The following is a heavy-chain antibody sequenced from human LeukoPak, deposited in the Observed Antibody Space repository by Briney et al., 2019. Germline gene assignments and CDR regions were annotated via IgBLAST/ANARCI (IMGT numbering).Heavy chain of an antibody. CDR1: GGSISSYY. CDR2: IYSSGST. J-gene: IGHJ5*02. D-gene: IGHD3-10*01. V-gene: IGHV4-4*07. CDR3: ARVRGRGYNWFDP. Sequence: NASETLSPTCTVSGGSISSYYWGWIRQPAGKGLEWIGRIYSSGSTNYNPSLKSRVTMSVDTSKNQFSLKLNSVTAADTAVYYCARVRGRGYNWFDPWGQGTLVTVSS.